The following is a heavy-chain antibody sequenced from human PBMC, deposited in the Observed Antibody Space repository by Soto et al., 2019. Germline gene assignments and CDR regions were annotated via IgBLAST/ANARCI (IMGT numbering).Heavy chain of an antibody. CDR2: ISYDGSNK. CDR3: ARDNQDGGGTIDY. J-gene: IGHJ4*02. D-gene: IGHD1-1*01. Sequence: GGSLRLSCAASGFTFSSYAMHWVRQAPGKGLEWVAVISYDGSNKYYADSVKGRFTISRDNSKNTLYLQMNSLRAEDTAVYYCARDNQDGGGTIDYWGQGTLVTVSS. CDR1: GFTFSSYA. V-gene: IGHV3-30-3*01.